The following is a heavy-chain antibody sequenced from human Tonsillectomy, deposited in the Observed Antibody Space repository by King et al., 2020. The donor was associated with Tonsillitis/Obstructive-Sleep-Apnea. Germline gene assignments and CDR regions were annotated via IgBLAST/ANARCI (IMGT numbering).Heavy chain of an antibody. J-gene: IGHJ3*02. CDR1: GFTFSTSG. D-gene: IGHD5-18*01. Sequence: VQLVESGGGVVQPGRSLRLSCAASGFTFSTSGMHWVRQAPGKGLEWVAVIWFDGCNKYYTDSVKGRFTISRDNSKNTLYLQMNSLRAEDTAVYYCAKDRGFTYGPSDAFDIWGQGTMVTVSS. CDR2: IWFDGCNK. V-gene: IGHV3-33*06. CDR3: AKDRGFTYGPSDAFDI.